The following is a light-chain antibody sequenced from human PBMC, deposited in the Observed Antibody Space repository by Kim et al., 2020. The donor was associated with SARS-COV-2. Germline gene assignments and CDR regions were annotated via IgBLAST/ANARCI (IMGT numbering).Light chain of an antibody. J-gene: IGLJ2*01. CDR1: NIGSKS. V-gene: IGLV3-21*04. Sequence: SYELTQPPSVSLAPGKTARITCGGNNIGSKSVHWYQQKPGHAPVLVIYYDSDRPSGIPERFSGSNSGNTATLTISRVEAGDEADYYCQVWDSSSDHHVVFGGGTQLTVL. CDR3: QVWDSSSDHHVV. CDR2: YDS.